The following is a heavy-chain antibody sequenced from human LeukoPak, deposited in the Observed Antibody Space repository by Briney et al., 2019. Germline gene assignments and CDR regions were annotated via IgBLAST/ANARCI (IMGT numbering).Heavy chain of an antibody. Sequence: ASVKVSCKASGGTFSSYAISWVRQAPGQGLEWMGRIIPILGIANYAQKFQGRVTITADESTSTAYMELSSLRSEDTAVYYCARAYGFLEVADIWGQGTMVTVSS. CDR2: IIPILGIA. J-gene: IGHJ3*02. CDR1: GGTFSSYA. CDR3: ARAYGFLEVADI. V-gene: IGHV1-69*04. D-gene: IGHD3-10*01.